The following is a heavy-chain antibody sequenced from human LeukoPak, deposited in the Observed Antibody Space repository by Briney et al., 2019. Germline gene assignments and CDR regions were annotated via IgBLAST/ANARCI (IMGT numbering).Heavy chain of an antibody. Sequence: GASVKVSCKASGYTFTSYDINWVRQATGQGLEWMGWMNPNSGNTGYAQKFQGRVTMTRNTSISTDYMELSSLRSEDTAVYYCASSKVPAATYTGFYYYYGMDVWGQGTTVTVSS. J-gene: IGHJ6*02. CDR1: GYTFTSYD. V-gene: IGHV1-8*01. CDR2: MNPNSGNT. CDR3: ASSKVPAATYTGFYYYYGMDV. D-gene: IGHD2-2*01.